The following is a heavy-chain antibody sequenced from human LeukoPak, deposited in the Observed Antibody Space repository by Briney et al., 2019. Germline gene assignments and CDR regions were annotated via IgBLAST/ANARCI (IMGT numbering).Heavy chain of an antibody. CDR3: AGAREYDY. CDR2: INHSGST. CDR1: GGSFSGYY. V-gene: IGHV4-34*01. J-gene: IGHJ4*02. Sequence: PSETLSLTCAVYGGSFSGYYWSWILQPPGKGLEWIGEINHSGSTNYNPSLKSRVTISVDTSKNQFSLKLSSVTAADTAVYYCAGAREYDYWGQGTLVTVSS. D-gene: IGHD2-2*01.